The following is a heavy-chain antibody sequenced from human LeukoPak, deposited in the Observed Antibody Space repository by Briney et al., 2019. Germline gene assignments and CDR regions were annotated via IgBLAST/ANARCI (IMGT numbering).Heavy chain of an antibody. D-gene: IGHD2-15*01. J-gene: IGHJ3*02. CDR1: GGTFSSYA. CDR3: ASQNPAAVAFDI. Sequence: WASVKVSCKASGGTFSSYAISWVRQAPGQGLEWMGGIVPIFGTANYAQKFQGRVTITADESTSTAYMELSSLRSEDTAVYYCASQNPAAVAFDIWGQGTTVTVSS. V-gene: IGHV1-69*01. CDR2: IVPIFGTA.